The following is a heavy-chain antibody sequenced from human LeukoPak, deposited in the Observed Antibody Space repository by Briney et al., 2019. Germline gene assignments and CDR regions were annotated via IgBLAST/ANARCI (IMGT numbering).Heavy chain of an antibody. CDR2: IYHSGST. CDR3: DVGILRGPDY. CDR1: GSSISSNYY. D-gene: IGHD1-26*01. Sequence: PSETLSLTCTVSGSSISSNYYWGWIRQPPGKELEWIGSIYHSGSTYYNPSLKSRVTISVDTSKNHFSLKLTSMTAADTAVYYCDVGILRGPDYWGQGTLVTVSS. V-gene: IGHV4-38-2*02. J-gene: IGHJ4*02.